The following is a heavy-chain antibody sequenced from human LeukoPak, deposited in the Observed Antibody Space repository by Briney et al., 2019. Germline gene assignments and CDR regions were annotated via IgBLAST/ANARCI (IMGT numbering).Heavy chain of an antibody. D-gene: IGHD1-26*01. Sequence: SETLSLTCAVDGGSLSGYSWNWLRQPPGKGLEWIGEITHSGSTNYIPSLKSRVTISVDTSKKQFSLKLSSLTAADTAVYYCAREWSAFDLWGQGTMVTVSS. CDR1: GGSLSGYS. CDR2: ITHSGST. CDR3: AREWSAFDL. V-gene: IGHV4-34*01. J-gene: IGHJ3*01.